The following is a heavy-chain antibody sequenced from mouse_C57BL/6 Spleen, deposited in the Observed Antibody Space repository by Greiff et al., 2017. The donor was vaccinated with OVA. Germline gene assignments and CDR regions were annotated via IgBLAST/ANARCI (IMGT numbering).Heavy chain of an antibody. D-gene: IGHD1-1*01. J-gene: IGHJ3*01. V-gene: IGHV2-9*01. CDR2: IWGGGST. CDR3: AKHGDYYGSSHGAWFAY. CDR1: GFSLTSYG. Sequence: QVQLQQSGPGLVAPSQSLSITCTVSGFSLTSYGVDWVRQPPGKGLEWLGVIWGGGSTNYTSALMSRLSISKDNSKSQVFLKMNSLQTDDTAMYYCAKHGDYYGSSHGAWFAYWGQGTLVTVSA.